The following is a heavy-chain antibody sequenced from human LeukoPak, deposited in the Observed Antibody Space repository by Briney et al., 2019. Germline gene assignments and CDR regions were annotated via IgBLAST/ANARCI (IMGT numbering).Heavy chain of an antibody. J-gene: IGHJ4*02. V-gene: IGHV4-38-2*02. D-gene: IGHD5-24*01. CDR1: GYSISSGYH. CDR3: VRDYRNTMVMGTISFLDQ. Sequence: SETLSLTCAVSGYSISSGYHWGWIRQTPRKGLEWIGSMYHSGSSYYNPSLKSRVTISVDTSKNQISLKLSSVTAADTAVYYCVRDYRNTMVMGTISFLDQWGRGNLVTVSS. CDR2: MYHSGSS.